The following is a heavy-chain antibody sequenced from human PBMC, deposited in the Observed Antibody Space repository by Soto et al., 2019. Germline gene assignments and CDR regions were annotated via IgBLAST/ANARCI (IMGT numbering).Heavy chain of an antibody. D-gene: IGHD4-17*01. CDR1: GYTFTSYD. CDR2: MNPNSGNT. Sequence: GSSVKVSCKASGYTFTSYDINWVRQATGQGLEWMGWMNPNSGNTGYAQKFQGRVTMTRNTSISTAYMELSSLRSEDTAVYYCARGGAYGDNYYYHGGMDVWGKGTTVIVSS. J-gene: IGHJ6*04. CDR3: ARGGAYGDNYYYHGGMDV. V-gene: IGHV1-8*01.